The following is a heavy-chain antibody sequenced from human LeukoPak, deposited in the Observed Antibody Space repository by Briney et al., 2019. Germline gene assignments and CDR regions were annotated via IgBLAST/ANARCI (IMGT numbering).Heavy chain of an antibody. V-gene: IGHV3-23*01. CDR1: GFTFNNYA. Sequence: GGSLRLSCAASGFTFNNYAMYWVRQAPGKGLEWVAGVFGSGGSAHYTDSVKGRFTIFRVNSKNTVYLQMNSLRAEDTAVYYCGKTTVGYSSGRYPGWPVDYWGQGTLVTVSS. CDR3: GKTTVGYSSGRYPGWPVDY. CDR2: VFGSGGSA. J-gene: IGHJ4*02. D-gene: IGHD6-19*01.